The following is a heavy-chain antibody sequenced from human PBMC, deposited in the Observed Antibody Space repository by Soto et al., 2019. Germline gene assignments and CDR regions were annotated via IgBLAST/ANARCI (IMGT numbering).Heavy chain of an antibody. CDR1: GFTFSGYS. CDR2: INGDSSTI. CDR3: ARLLSAAGTNPLDF. D-gene: IGHD1-1*01. V-gene: IGHV3-48*01. Sequence: GGSLRLSCASSGFTFSGYSMNWVRQAPGKGLEWISYINGDSSTIKFADSVKGRFTISRDNAENSLFLQMNRLRAEDTAVYYCARLLSAAGTNPLDFWGQGTLVTSPQ. J-gene: IGHJ4*02.